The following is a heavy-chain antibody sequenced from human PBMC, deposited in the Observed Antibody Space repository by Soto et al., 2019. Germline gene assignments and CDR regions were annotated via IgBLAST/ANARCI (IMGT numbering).Heavy chain of an antibody. CDR2: VSANNGHT. CDR3: ARDIESVTAKHFFYYYAMDV. CDR1: GFTFSNYG. D-gene: IGHD2-8*01. Sequence: QGQLVQSGAEVKKPGASVKLSCKASGFTFSNYGLNWVRQAPGQGLEWMGWVSANNGHTNYAQNLQGRVSITTDTSTSTAYMELRGLTFDDTALYYCARDIESVTAKHFFYYYAMDVWGQGTTVTVSS. J-gene: IGHJ6*02. V-gene: IGHV1-18*01.